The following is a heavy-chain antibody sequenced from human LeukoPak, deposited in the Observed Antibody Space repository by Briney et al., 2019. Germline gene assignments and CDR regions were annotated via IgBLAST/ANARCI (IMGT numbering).Heavy chain of an antibody. J-gene: IGHJ6*02. CDR2: INTSGCT. D-gene: IGHD4-11*01. V-gene: IGHV4-61*02. Sequence: PSQTLSLTCTVPGLSISSVSNYWSWIPQPAGKGLEWIGRINTSGCTNYNPSLKSRDTISVDTSKNQFSLKLSSVTAADTAVYYCASIQSYSFGLDVWGQGTTVTVSS. CDR1: GLSISSVSNY. CDR3: ASIQSYSFGLDV.